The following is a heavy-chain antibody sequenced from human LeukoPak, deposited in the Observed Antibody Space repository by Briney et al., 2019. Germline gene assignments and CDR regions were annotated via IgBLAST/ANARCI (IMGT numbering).Heavy chain of an antibody. CDR2: INHSGST. D-gene: IGHD3-3*01. V-gene: IGHV4-34*01. CDR1: GGSFSGYY. CDR3: ARAGPNYVFWSGYYYYFDY. Sequence: PSETLSLTCAVYGGSFSGYYWSWVRQPPGKGLEWIGEINHSGSTNYNPSLKSRVTISVDTSKNQFSLKLSSVTAADTAVYYCARAGPNYVFWSGYYYYFDYWGQGTLVTVSS. J-gene: IGHJ4*02.